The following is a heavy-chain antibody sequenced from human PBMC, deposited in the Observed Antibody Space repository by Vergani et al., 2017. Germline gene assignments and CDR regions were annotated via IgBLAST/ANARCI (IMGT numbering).Heavy chain of an antibody. CDR1: GFTFSSNG. Sequence: QVQLVESGGGVVQPGRSLRLSCAASGFTFSSNGMHWVRQAPGKGLEWVAVIWYDGSNKYYADSVKGRFTISRDNSKNTLYLQMNSLRAEDTAVYYCASGGAVFDGLFDNWGQGTLVTVSS. J-gene: IGHJ4*02. V-gene: IGHV3-33*01. CDR3: ASGGAVFDGLFDN. D-gene: IGHD3-9*01. CDR2: IWYDGSNK.